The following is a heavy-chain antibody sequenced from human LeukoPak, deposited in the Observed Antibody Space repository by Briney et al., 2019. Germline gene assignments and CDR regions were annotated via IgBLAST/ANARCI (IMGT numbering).Heavy chain of an antibody. Sequence: SETLSLTCTVSGGSISPFYWNWIRQPPGKGLEWIGYIYYTGGTSYSPSLNSRATISVDTSKNQISLKLNSVTAADTAVYYCARGWIVVANTGAFDIWGQGTMVPVSS. D-gene: IGHD3-22*01. CDR1: GGSISPFY. CDR3: ARGWIVVANTGAFDI. J-gene: IGHJ3*02. V-gene: IGHV4-59*12. CDR2: IYYTGGT.